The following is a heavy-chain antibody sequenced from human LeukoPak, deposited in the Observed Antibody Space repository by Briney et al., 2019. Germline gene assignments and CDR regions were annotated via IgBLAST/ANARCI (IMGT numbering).Heavy chain of an antibody. CDR2: IYHSGST. CDR3: AGGRIFDY. J-gene: IGHJ4*02. CDR1: GGSISSGGYS. V-gene: IGHV4-30-2*01. Sequence: SETLSLTCAVSGGSISSGGYSWSWIRQPPGKGLEWIGYIYHSGSTYYNPSLKSRVTISVDRSKNQFSLKPSSVTAADTAVYYCAGGRIFDYWGQGTLVTVSS.